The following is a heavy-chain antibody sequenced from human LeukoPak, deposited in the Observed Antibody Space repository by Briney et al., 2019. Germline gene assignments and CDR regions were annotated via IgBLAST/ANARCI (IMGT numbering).Heavy chain of an antibody. CDR2: IYYSGST. V-gene: IGHV4-39*01. D-gene: IGHD3-22*01. Sequence: PSETLSLTCTVSGGSISSSSYYWGWVRQPPGKGLEWIVSIYYSGSTYYNPSLKSRVTISVDTSKNQFSLKLSSVTAADTAVYYCARQYYYDSSGFFDYWGQGTLVTVSS. J-gene: IGHJ4*02. CDR1: GGSISSSSYY. CDR3: ARQYYYDSSGFFDY.